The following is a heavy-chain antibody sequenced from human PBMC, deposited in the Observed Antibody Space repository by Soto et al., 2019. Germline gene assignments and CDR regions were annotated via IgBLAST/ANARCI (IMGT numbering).Heavy chain of an antibody. J-gene: IGHJ6*02. V-gene: IGHV3-11*01. CDR2: ITFSGNTV. CDR3: ARVSWREKYGMDV. CDR1: GFTFRDSY. Sequence: SGGSLRLSCAASGFTFRDSYMSWIRQAPGKGLEWISYITFSGNTVYYADSLKGRFTISRDNAKNSLYLQMNRLRAEDTAVYYCARVSWREKYGMDVWGQGTTVTVSS.